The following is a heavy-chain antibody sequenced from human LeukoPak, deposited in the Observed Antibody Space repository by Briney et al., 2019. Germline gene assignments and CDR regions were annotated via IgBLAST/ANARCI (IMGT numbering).Heavy chain of an antibody. D-gene: IGHD4-17*01. CDR2: MNPNSGNT. CDR3: ARGDGDYGWFDP. Sequence: ASVKVSCKASGYTFTSYDINWVRQATGQGLEWMGWMNPNSGNTGYAQKFQGRVTITRNTSISTAYMELSSLRSEDTAVYYCARGDGDYGWFDPWGQGTLVTVSS. V-gene: IGHV1-8*03. J-gene: IGHJ5*02. CDR1: GYTFTSYD.